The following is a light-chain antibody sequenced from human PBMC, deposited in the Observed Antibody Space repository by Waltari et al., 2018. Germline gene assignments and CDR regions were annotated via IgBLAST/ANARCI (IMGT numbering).Light chain of an antibody. CDR1: RSTIGKNY. V-gene: IGLV1-47*01. CDR3: SAWDDSLNAVV. Sequence: QSVLTQPPSASEAPGQRVTISCSGGRSTIGKNYVYWYQQFPGRDPKFLIYTTGKRPSGVPDRFSGSKSGTSASLAISGLRSEDEAVYYCSAWDDSLNAVVFGGGTKLTVL. J-gene: IGLJ2*01. CDR2: TTG.